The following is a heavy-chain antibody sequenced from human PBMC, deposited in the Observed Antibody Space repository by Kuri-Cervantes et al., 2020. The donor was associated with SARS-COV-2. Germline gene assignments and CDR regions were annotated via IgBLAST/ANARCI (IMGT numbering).Heavy chain of an antibody. Sequence: GGSLRLSCSASGFTLGAHNMIWVRQAPGKGLEWVSAISASGAYIYYADSMKGRFTVSRDNAKNSLYLQFNSLRAEDTAIYYCARDLGSGFKQNWYFDLWGRGTLVTVYS. J-gene: IGHJ2*01. CDR3: ARDLGSGFKQNWYFDL. V-gene: IGHV3-21*01. CDR2: ISASGAYI. CDR1: GFTLGAHN.